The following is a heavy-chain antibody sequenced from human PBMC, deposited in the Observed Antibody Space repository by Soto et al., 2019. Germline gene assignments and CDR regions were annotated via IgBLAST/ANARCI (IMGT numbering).Heavy chain of an antibody. D-gene: IGHD3-3*01. V-gene: IGHV3-33*01. J-gene: IGHJ6*02. CDR2: IWYDGSNK. CDR1: GFTFSSYG. Sequence: PGGSLRLSCAASGFTFSSYGIHWVRQAPGKGLEWVAVIWYDGSNKYYADSVKGRFTISRDNSKNTLYLQMNSLRAEDTAVYYCARGRQGVRFLEWLSSPDYYYYGMDVWGQGTTVTVSS. CDR3: ARGRQGVRFLEWLSSPDYYYYGMDV.